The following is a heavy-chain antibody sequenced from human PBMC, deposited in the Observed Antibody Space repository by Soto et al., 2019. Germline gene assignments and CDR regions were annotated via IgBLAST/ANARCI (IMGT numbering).Heavy chain of an antibody. CDR3: ARYYSGSRGYFGPENFDY. CDR1: GYTFTGYY. CDR2: INPIFGTA. D-gene: IGHD3-22*01. J-gene: IGHJ4*02. Sequence: QVQLVQSGAEVKKPGASVKVSCKASGYTFTGYYMHWVRQAPGQGLEWMGWINPIFGTANYAQKFQGRVTITADESTSTAYMELSSLRSEATPVYYCARYYSGSRGYFGPENFDYWGQGALVTVTS. V-gene: IGHV1-69*01.